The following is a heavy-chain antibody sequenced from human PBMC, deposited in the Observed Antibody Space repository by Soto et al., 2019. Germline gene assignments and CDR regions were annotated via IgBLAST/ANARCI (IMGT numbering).Heavy chain of an antibody. CDR1: GYTFTSDD. V-gene: IGHV1-8*01. CDR3: ATLYGPRRTYYYYMDV. Sequence: ASVKVSCKASGYTFTSDDINWVRQATGQGLEWMGWMNPNSGNTGYAQKFQGRVTMTRNTSISTAYMELSSLRSEDTAVYYCATLYGPRRTYYYYMDVWGKGTTVTVS. J-gene: IGHJ6*03. D-gene: IGHD2-2*02. CDR2: MNPNSGNT.